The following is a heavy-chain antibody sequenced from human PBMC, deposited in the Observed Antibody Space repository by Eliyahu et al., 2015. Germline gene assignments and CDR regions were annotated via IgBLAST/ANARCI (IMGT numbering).Heavy chain of an antibody. D-gene: IGHD2-8*01. CDR3: ARAGTNGYAFDI. Sequence: QVQLQESGPGLLKPSQTLSXICSVPGGSISSGGHYWSWIRQHPGEGLEWIGYFLYSGSTYYNPSLKTRVTISVDTSKNQFSLKLSSMTAADTAVYYCARAGTNGYAFDIWGQGTMVTVS. V-gene: IGHV4-31*03. CDR1: GGSISSGGHY. J-gene: IGHJ3*02. CDR2: FLYSGST.